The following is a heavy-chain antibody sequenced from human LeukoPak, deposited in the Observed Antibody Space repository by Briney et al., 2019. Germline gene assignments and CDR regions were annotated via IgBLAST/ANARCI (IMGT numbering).Heavy chain of an antibody. CDR1: GGSISSYY. CDR3: ARDIAAAGIFDY. CDR2: IYYSGST. J-gene: IGHJ4*02. D-gene: IGHD6-13*01. Sequence: SETLSLTCTVSGGSISSYYWSWIRQPPGKGLEWIGYIYYSGSTNYSPSLKSRVTISVDTSKNQFSLKLSSVTAADTAVYYCARDIAAAGIFDYWGQGTLVTVSS. V-gene: IGHV4-59*08.